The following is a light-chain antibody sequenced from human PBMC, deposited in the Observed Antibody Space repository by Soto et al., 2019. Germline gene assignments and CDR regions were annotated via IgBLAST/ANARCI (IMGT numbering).Light chain of an antibody. CDR1: QSVSNSY. V-gene: IGKV3-20*01. CDR3: QQYGSSPGT. Sequence: EIVLTQSPGTLSLSPGERATLSCRASQSVSNSYLAWYQQKPGQGPRLLIYGASSRATGIPDRFSGSGSGTDFTITISRLEPEDFAVYYCQQYGSSPGTFGQGTKVEIK. J-gene: IGKJ1*01. CDR2: GAS.